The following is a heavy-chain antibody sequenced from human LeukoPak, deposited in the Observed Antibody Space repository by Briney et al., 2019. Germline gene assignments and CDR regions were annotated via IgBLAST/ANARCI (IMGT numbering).Heavy chain of an antibody. V-gene: IGHV1-2*02. Sequence: GASVKVSCKASGYTFTGYYMHWVRQAPGQGLEWMGWINPNSGGTNYAQKFQGRVTMTRDTSISTAYMELSRLRSDDTAVYYCARDGGSGWVLVYYFGYWGQGTLVTVSS. CDR3: ARDGGSGWVLVYYFGY. J-gene: IGHJ4*02. CDR2: INPNSGGT. D-gene: IGHD6-19*01. CDR1: GYTFTGYY.